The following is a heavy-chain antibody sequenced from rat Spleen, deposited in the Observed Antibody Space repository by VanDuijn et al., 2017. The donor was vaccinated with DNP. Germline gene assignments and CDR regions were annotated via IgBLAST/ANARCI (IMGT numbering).Heavy chain of an antibody. Sequence: EVQLVESGGGLVQPGRSLKLSCAASGFTFSNFGMAWVRQTPTKGLEWVASISTGGGSTYYPDSVKGRFTISRDNAENTVYLQMNSLRSEDTATYYCAKERYVYYGSFDYWGQGVMVTVSS. CDR2: ISTGGGST. CDR1: GFTFSNFG. J-gene: IGHJ2*01. V-gene: IGHV5S13*01. CDR3: AKERYVYYGSFDY. D-gene: IGHD1-6*01.